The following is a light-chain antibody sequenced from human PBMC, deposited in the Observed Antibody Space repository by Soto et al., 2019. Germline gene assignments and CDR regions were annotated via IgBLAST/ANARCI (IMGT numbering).Light chain of an antibody. J-gene: IGLJ1*01. CDR3: GSWDSSLSAYV. V-gene: IGLV2-14*01. CDR2: EVS. Sequence: QSALTQPASVSGSPGQSITISCTGTSSDVGGYSFVSWFQQHPGKAPKLMIYEVSNRPSGVSNRFSGSKSGNTASLTISGLQAEDEADYYCGSWDSSLSAYVFGTGTKVTVL. CDR1: SSDVGGYSF.